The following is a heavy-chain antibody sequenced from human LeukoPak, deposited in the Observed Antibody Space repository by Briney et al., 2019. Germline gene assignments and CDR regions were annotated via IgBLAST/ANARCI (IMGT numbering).Heavy chain of an antibody. D-gene: IGHD6-6*01. Sequence: GSSVKVSRKASGGTFSSYAISWVRQAPGQGLEWMGRIIPILGIANYAQKFQGRVTITADKSTSTAYMELSSLRSEDTAVYYCARDWNGGLAARLDYYYYMDVGGKGTTVTVSS. CDR3: ARDWNGGLAARLDYYYYMDV. J-gene: IGHJ6*03. CDR2: IIPILGIA. CDR1: GGTFSSYA. V-gene: IGHV1-69*04.